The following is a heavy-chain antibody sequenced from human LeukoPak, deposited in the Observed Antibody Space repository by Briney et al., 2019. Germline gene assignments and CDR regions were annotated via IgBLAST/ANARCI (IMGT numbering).Heavy chain of an antibody. D-gene: IGHD3-22*01. CDR3: ARDAIDSSGFDFDY. Sequence: GESLRLSCAASGFTFSDYYMTWIRQAPGKGLEWISYISTSAGTIYYADSVKGRFTISRDNAKNSLYLQMNSLRAEDTAVYYCARDAIDSSGFDFDYWGQGTLVTVSS. CDR1: GFTFSDYY. CDR2: ISTSAGTI. J-gene: IGHJ4*02. V-gene: IGHV3-11*01.